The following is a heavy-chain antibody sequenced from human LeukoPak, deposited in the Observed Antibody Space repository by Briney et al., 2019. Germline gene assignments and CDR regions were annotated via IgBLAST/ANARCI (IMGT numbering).Heavy chain of an antibody. CDR1: GFTFSSYA. D-gene: IGHD6-19*01. CDR2: ISYDGSNK. Sequence: GGSLRLSCAASGFTFSSYAMHWVRQAPGKGLEWVAVISYDGSNKYYADSVKGRFTISRDNSKNTLYLQMNSLRAEDTAVYYCASSGWYAGFGYWGQGTLVTVSS. V-gene: IGHV3-30-3*01. J-gene: IGHJ4*02. CDR3: ASSGWYAGFGY.